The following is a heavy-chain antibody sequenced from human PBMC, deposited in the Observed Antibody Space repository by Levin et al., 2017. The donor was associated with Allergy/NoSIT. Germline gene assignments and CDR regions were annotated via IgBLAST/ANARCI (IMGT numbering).Heavy chain of an antibody. CDR2: IYYSENT. J-gene: IGHJ4*02. CDR3: ARSGRRWLQLRGFDY. V-gene: IGHV4-31*03. Sequence: SSQTLSLTCTVSGGSISSGDYYWSWIRQHPGKGLEWIGYIYYSENTYYNPSLRSRVTISVDTSKNQFSLKLSSVTAADTAVYYCARSGRRWLQLRGFDYWGQGTLVTVSS. D-gene: IGHD5-24*01. CDR1: GGSISSGDYY.